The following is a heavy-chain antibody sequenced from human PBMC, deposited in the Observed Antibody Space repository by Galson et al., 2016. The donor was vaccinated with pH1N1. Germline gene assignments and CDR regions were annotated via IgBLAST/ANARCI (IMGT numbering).Heavy chain of an antibody. D-gene: IGHD3-22*01. CDR2: IIPIFNTA. CDR1: GGTFGSYG. V-gene: IGHV1-69*13. J-gene: IGHJ2*01. Sequence: SVKVSCKASGGTFGSYGINWVRQAPGQGLEWMGGIIPIFNTAKYAQNFQGRVTITADESTTTAYMELSSLRSEDTAVDYWAREDYYDTDLSDWYFDLWGRRTLLTVSS. CDR3: AREDYYDTDLSDWYFDL.